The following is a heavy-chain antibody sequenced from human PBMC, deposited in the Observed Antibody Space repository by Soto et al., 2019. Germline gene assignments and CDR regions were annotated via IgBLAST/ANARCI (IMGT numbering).Heavy chain of an antibody. CDR2: LGVRST. Sequence: GALRLSCAASGFTFSNYAMSWVRQAPGMGLEWVSTLGVRSTYYADSVKGRFTIPRDNSNNALYLQMNSLRVGDAAVYYCAKGTLVKPPGTRAFDVWGQGTMVTVSS. V-gene: IGHV3-23*01. D-gene: IGHD6-13*01. J-gene: IGHJ3*01. CDR1: GFTFSNYA. CDR3: AKGTLVKPPGTRAFDV.